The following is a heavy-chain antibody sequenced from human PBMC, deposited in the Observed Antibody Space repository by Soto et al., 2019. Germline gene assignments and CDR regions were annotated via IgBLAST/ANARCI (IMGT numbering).Heavy chain of an antibody. CDR2: IYWNDDK. CDR3: AHRPSGWYLFDY. CDR1: GFSLSTSGLG. V-gene: IGHV2-5*01. D-gene: IGHD6-19*01. Sequence: QITLKESGPTLVRPTQPLTLTRTFSGFSLSTSGLGVGWIRQPPGKALEWLALIYWNDDKRYSPSLKARLTITKDTSKNQVVLTMTNMDPVDTATYYCAHRPSGWYLFDYWGQGTLVTVSS. J-gene: IGHJ4*02.